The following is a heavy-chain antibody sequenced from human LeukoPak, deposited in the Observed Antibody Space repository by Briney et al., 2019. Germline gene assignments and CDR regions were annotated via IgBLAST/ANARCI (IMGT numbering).Heavy chain of an antibody. Sequence: ASVKVSCKAFGYTFTNYAVHWVRQAPGQRLEWMAWINCGKGNTKYSQKFQDRIAITRDSSASTVYMELRSLRFEDTAVYYCVREGPEYYDSGMDHWGQGTLVTVSS. CDR2: INCGKGNT. CDR1: GYTFTNYA. J-gene: IGHJ4*02. V-gene: IGHV1-3*01. CDR3: VREGPEYYDSGMDH. D-gene: IGHD3-22*01.